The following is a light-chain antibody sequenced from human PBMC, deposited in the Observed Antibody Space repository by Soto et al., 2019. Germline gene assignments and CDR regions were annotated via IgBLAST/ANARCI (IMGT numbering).Light chain of an antibody. Sequence: QSVLTQPPSASGAPGQRVTISCSGSSSNIGSDSVSWYQQLPGTAPKLLIYNNNQRPSGVPDRFSGSKSGTSASLAISGLQSEDEADYYCAAWDDSLNGVVFGGGTKLT. CDR3: AAWDDSLNGVV. CDR2: NNN. V-gene: IGLV1-44*01. J-gene: IGLJ2*01. CDR1: SSNIGSDS.